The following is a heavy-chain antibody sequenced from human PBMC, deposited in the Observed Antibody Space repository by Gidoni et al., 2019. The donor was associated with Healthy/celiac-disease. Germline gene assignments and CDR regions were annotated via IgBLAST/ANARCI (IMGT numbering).Heavy chain of an antibody. CDR1: GGTFSSYA. V-gene: IGHV1-69*06. Sequence: QVQLVQSGAAVKKPGSSVKVSCKASGGTFSSYAISWVRQAPGQGLEWMGGIIPIFGTANYAQKFQGRVTITADKSTSTAYMELSSLRSEDTAVYYCARVRGWLLLGWGTFDYWGQGTLVTVSS. CDR3: ARVRGWLLLGWGTFDY. CDR2: IIPIFGTA. D-gene: IGHD2-21*01. J-gene: IGHJ4*02.